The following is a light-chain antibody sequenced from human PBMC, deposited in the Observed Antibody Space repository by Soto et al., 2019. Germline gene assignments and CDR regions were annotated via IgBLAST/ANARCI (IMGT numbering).Light chain of an antibody. CDR2: GAS. V-gene: IGKV3-20*01. J-gene: IGKJ1*01. CDR1: QSVSSSY. CDR3: QQYGRSPWT. Sequence: EIVLTQSPGTLSLSPGDRATLSCRASQSVSSSYLAWYQQKPGQAPGLLIYGASSRATGIPDRFSGSGSGTHFTLTISRLEPEDFAVYYCQQYGRSPWTFGQGTKVEVK.